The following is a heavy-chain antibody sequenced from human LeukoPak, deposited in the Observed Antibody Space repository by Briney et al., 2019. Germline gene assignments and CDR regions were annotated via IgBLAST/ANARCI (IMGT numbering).Heavy chain of an antibody. Sequence: ASVKVSCKASGYTFTSYGISWVRQAPGQRLEWMGWINAGNGNTKYSRKFQGRVTITRDTSASTAYMELSSLRSEGTAVYYCARSPIPYDFWSGYFLAFDYWGQGTLVTVSS. CDR2: INAGNGNT. CDR3: ARSPIPYDFWSGYFLAFDY. CDR1: GYTFTSYG. D-gene: IGHD3-3*01. V-gene: IGHV1-3*01. J-gene: IGHJ4*02.